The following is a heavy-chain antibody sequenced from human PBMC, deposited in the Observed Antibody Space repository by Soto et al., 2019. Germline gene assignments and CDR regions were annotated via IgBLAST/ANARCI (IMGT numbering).Heavy chain of an antibody. CDR2: ISYDGSLQ. D-gene: IGHD5-18*01. J-gene: IGHJ4*02. CDR3: VSDRGYGHASVPYS. V-gene: IGHV3-30*03. CDR1: GFAFSSYG. Sequence: QAQLVESGGGGFQPGGSRRLSCAAPGFAFSSYGMHWFRRAPGTGLGWVEVISYDGSLQHYADSVKGRFTISRDNSKNMVLLQISSLRAEDTAVYYCVSDRGYGHASVPYSWGQGTLVSVSS.